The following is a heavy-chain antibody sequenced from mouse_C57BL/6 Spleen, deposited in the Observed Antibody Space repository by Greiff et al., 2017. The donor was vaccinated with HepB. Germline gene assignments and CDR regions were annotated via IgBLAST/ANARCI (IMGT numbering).Heavy chain of an antibody. V-gene: IGHV7-3*01. CDR2: IRNKANGYTT. Sequence: VQLQESGGGLVQPGGSLSLSCAASGFTFTDYYMSWVRQPPGKALEWLGFIRNKANGYTTEYSASVKGRFTISRDNSQSILYLQMNALRAEHSATYYCAREVQDYYSSSYGENYAMDYWGQGTSVTVSS. J-gene: IGHJ4*01. CDR1: GFTFTDYY. D-gene: IGHD1-1*01. CDR3: AREVQDYYSSSYGENYAMDY.